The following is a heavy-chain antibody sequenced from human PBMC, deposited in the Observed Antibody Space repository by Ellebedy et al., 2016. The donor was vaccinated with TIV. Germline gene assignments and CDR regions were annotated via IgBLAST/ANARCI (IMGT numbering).Heavy chain of an antibody. D-gene: IGHD3-10*01. CDR2: IDGSENT. J-gene: IGHJ4*02. V-gene: IGHV3-23*01. CDR3: TKDSGWEHEY. Sequence: GESLKISCAASGFAFSANGMSWVRQAPGKGLEWVSGIDGSENTDYGDSVKGRFTISRDISKNTLYLQMNSLRAEDTDLYYCTKDSGWEHEYWGQGTLVTISS. CDR1: GFAFSANG.